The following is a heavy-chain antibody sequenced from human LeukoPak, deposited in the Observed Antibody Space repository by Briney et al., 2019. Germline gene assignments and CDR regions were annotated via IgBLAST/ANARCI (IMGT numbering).Heavy chain of an antibody. V-gene: IGHV4-4*07. D-gene: IGHD3-22*01. J-gene: IGHJ3*02. Sequence: SETLSLTCTVSGGSISSYYWSWIRQPAGKGLEWIGRIYTSGSTNYNPSLKSRVTMSVDTSKNQFSLKLSSVTAADTAVYYCARDPGYYYDSSGYPTDAFDIWGQGTMVTVSS. CDR1: GGSISSYY. CDR2: IYTSGST. CDR3: ARDPGYYYDSSGYPTDAFDI.